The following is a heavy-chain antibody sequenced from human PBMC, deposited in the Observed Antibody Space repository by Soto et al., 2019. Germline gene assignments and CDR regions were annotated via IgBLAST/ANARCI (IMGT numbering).Heavy chain of an antibody. CDR1: GGSISSYY. V-gene: IGHV4-59*01. D-gene: IGHD5-18*01. CDR2: IYYSGST. J-gene: IGHJ5*02. CDR3: ARGLGYSYDKNWFDP. Sequence: QVQLQESGPGLVKPSETLSLTCTVSGGSISSYYWSWIRQPPGKGLEWIGYIYYSGSTNYNPSLKSRVTISVDTSKNQFSLKLSSVTAADTAVYYCARGLGYSYDKNWFDPWGQGTLVTVSS.